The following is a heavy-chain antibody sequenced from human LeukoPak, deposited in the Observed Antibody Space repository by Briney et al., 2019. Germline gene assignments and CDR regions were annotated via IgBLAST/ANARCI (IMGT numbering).Heavy chain of an antibody. CDR1: GFTFSSYG. Sequence: PGRSLRLSCAASGFTFSSYGMHWVRQASGKGLEWVAVIWYDGRNKYYADSVKGRFTISRDNSKNTLYLQMNSLRAEDTAVYYCARVRTSKRGYSYGLPDYWGQGTLVTVSS. V-gene: IGHV3-33*01. CDR2: IWYDGRNK. J-gene: IGHJ4*02. D-gene: IGHD5-18*01. CDR3: ARVRTSKRGYSYGLPDY.